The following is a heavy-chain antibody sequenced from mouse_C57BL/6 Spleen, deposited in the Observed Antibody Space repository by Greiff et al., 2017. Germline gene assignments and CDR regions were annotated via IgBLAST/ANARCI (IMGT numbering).Heavy chain of an antibody. Sequence: EVQVVESGGGLVQPKGSLKLSCAASGFSFNTYAMNWVRQAPGKGLEWVARIRSKSNNYATYYADSVKDRFTISRDDSKSMLYLQMNNLKTEDTAMYYCVRHNIYDYDAFAYWGQGTLVTVSA. CDR3: VRHNIYDYDAFAY. CDR1: GFSFNTYA. CDR2: IRSKSNNYAT. V-gene: IGHV10-1*01. D-gene: IGHD2-4*01. J-gene: IGHJ3*01.